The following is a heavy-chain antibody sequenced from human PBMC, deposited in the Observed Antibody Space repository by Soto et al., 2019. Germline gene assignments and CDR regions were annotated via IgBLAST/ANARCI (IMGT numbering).Heavy chain of an antibody. CDR1: VGSISCSNW. CDR2: ICHSWST. CDR3: ARVPGP. J-gene: IGHJ5*02. Sequence: SETLSLTCAVCVGSISCSNWWSWVRQPPWEGLEWIGEICHSWSTXXNPSLKSRXTMSVYRSKYQXSLKLXSVAAADTAVYYCARVPGPWGQGTLVTVS. V-gene: IGHV4-4*02.